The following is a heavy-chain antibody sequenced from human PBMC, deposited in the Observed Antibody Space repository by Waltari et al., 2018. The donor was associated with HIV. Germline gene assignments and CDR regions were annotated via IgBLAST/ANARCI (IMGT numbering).Heavy chain of an antibody. CDR1: GFTFSSYA. D-gene: IGHD2-15*01. CDR3: AKDLSSSYCSGGSCYSADYYGMDV. CDR2: ISGSGGST. V-gene: IGHV3-23*01. J-gene: IGHJ6*02. Sequence: EVQLLESGGGLVQPGGSLRLSCAASGFTFSSYAMSWVRQAPGKGLEWVSAISGSGGSTYYADSVKGRFTIPRDNSKNTLYLQMNSLRAEDTAVYYCAKDLSSSYCSGGSCYSADYYGMDVWGQGTTVTVSS.